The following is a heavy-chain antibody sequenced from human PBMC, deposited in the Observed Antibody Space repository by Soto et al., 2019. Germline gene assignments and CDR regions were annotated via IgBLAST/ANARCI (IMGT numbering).Heavy chain of an antibody. J-gene: IGHJ4*02. CDR3: TKDGPRIAAAGYFDX. Sequence: GGSLRLSCAASGFTFSSYGMHWVRQAPGKGLEWVAVISYDGSNKYYADSVKGRFTISRDNSKNTLYLQMNSLRAEETAVYYCTKDGPRIAAAGYFDXWGQGTLVTVSX. CDR1: GFTFSSYG. V-gene: IGHV3-30*18. D-gene: IGHD6-13*01. CDR2: ISYDGSNK.